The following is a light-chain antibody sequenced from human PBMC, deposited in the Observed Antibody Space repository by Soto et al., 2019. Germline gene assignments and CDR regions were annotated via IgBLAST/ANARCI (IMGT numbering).Light chain of an antibody. Sequence: DIQMTQSPPTLPASAGDRVTITCRASQDISRWLAWYQQKPGKAPKLLIYAASSLQSGVPSRFSGSGSGTDFTLTISSLQPEDFATYYCQQSYSTPLITFGQGTHWRL. J-gene: IGKJ5*01. CDR2: AAS. V-gene: IGKV1-39*01. CDR1: QDISRW. CDR3: QQSYSTPLIT.